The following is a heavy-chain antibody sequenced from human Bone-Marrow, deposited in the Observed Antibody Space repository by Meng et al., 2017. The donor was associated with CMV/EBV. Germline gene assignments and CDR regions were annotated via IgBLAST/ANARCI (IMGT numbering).Heavy chain of an antibody. V-gene: IGHV3-23*01. CDR1: GLSFSSYV. D-gene: IGHD4-11*01. CDR2: IILSGGST. CDR3: AKDDYRNYHGMDV. Sequence: GGSLRLSCAASGLSFSSYVMSWVRQPPGKGLEWVSSIILSGGSTYYADSAKGRFTISRDISKNTLYLQMNSLRDEDTAVYYCAKDDYRNYHGMDVWGQGTTVTVYS. J-gene: IGHJ6*02.